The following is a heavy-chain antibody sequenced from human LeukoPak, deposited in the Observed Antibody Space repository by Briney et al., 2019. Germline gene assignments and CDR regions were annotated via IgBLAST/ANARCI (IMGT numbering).Heavy chain of an antibody. CDR1: GGSISSYY. D-gene: IGHD3-9*01. Sequence: SETLSLTCIVSGGSISSYYWSWSRQPPGKGLEWIGYVYFSGITDYTSSLKSRVTISVDTSKHQFSLKLSSVTAADTAVYYCAGHRQYYDILTGYSSLYYYGMDVWGQGTTV. V-gene: IGHV4-59*08. CDR2: VYFSGIT. J-gene: IGHJ6*02. CDR3: AGHRQYYDILTGYSSLYYYGMDV.